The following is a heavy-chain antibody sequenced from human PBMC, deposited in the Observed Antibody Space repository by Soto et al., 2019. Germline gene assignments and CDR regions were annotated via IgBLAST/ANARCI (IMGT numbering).Heavy chain of an antibody. V-gene: IGHV4-30-4*01. CDR1: GGSISSGDYY. CDR3: ARDSIVTVFLFDY. CDR2: IYYSGST. Sequence: SETLSLTCTVSGGSISSGDYYWSWIRQPPGKGLEWIGYIYYSGSTYYNPSLKSRVTISVDTSKNQFSLKLSSVTAADTAVYYWARDSIVTVFLFDYWGQGIRVTVAS. D-gene: IGHD1-26*01. J-gene: IGHJ4*02.